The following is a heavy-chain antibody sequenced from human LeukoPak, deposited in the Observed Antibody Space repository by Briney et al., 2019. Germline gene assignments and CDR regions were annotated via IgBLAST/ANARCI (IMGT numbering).Heavy chain of an antibody. CDR2: INPNSGGT. CDR3: ARDGDYYDSSGYYFDY. Sequence: ASVKVSCKASGYTFTGYYMHWVRQAPGQGLEWMGWINPNSGGTNYAQKFQGRVTMTRDTSISTAYMELSRLRSDDTAVYYCARDGDYYDSSGYYFDYWGQGTLDTVSS. CDR1: GYTFTGYY. V-gene: IGHV1-2*02. D-gene: IGHD3-22*01. J-gene: IGHJ4*02.